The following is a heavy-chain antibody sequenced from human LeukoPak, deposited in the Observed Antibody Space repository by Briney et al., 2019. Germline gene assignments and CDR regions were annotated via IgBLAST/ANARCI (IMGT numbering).Heavy chain of an antibody. CDR2: IYSGGST. D-gene: IGHD5-24*01. CDR1: GFTVSSNY. Sequence: GGSLRLSYAASGFTVSSNYMSWVRQAPGKGLERVSVIYSGGSTYYADSVKGRFTISRDNSKNTLYLQMNSLRAEDTAVYYCARDEVDKEMATIFFDYWGQGTLITVSS. J-gene: IGHJ4*02. V-gene: IGHV3-66*01. CDR3: ARDEVDKEMATIFFDY.